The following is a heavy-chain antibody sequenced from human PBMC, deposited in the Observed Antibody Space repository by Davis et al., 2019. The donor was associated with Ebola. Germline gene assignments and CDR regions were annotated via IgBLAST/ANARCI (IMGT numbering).Heavy chain of an antibody. CDR3: ARRRSGSYYTRGNFDY. D-gene: IGHD1-26*01. Sequence: GESLKISCKGSGYSFTSYWIGWVRQMPGKGLEWMGIIYPGDSDTRYSPSFQGQVTISADKSISTAYLQWSSLKASDTAMYYCARRRSGSYYTRGNFDYWGQGTLVTVSS. J-gene: IGHJ4*02. V-gene: IGHV5-51*01. CDR1: GYSFTSYW. CDR2: IYPGDSDT.